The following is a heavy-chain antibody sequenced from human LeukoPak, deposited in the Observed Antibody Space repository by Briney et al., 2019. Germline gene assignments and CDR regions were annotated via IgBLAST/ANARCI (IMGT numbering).Heavy chain of an antibody. J-gene: IGHJ6*03. CDR1: GYTFTSYY. D-gene: IGHD6-13*01. CDR2: INPSGGST. CDR3: AKGTSGIIAGGHDYYMDV. Sequence: GASVKVSCKASGYTFTSYYMHWVRQAPGQGLEWMGIINPSGGSTSYAQKFQGRVTMTRDMSTSTVYMELSSLRSEDTAVYYCAKGTSGIIAGGHDYYMDVWGKGTTVTISS. V-gene: IGHV1-46*01.